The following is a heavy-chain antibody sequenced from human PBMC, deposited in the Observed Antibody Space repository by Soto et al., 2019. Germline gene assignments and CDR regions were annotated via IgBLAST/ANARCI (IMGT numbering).Heavy chain of an antibody. V-gene: IGHV5-51*01. D-gene: IGHD1-26*01. Sequence: GESLKISCTASGYSYSSYWIGWVRQMPGKGLEWMGIIYPDDSDTRYSPSFQGQVTISADKSISTAYLQWSSLKASDTAMYYCARPFSHSDHYGMDVWGQGTTVTVSS. CDR2: IYPDDSDT. CDR3: ARPFSHSDHYGMDV. CDR1: GYSYSSYW. J-gene: IGHJ6*02.